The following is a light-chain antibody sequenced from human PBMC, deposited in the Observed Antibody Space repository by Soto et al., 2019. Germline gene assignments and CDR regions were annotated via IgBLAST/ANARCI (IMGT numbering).Light chain of an antibody. CDR1: QRVSSSY. CDR2: GAS. V-gene: IGKV3-20*01. Sequence: EIALTQSPGTLSSSPRERAPLSCRASQRVSSSYLAWYQQKPGQAPRLLIYGASSRDSGIPERFSGSGSGTELTLTISRLEPDDFATYYCQQYSSSPWTFGQGTKVDIK. CDR3: QQYSSSPWT. J-gene: IGKJ1*01.